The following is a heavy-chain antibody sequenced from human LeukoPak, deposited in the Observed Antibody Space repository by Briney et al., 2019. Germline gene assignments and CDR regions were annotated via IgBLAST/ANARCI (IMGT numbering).Heavy chain of an antibody. J-gene: IGHJ4*02. V-gene: IGHV3-21*01. CDR2: ISSRSSYI. D-gene: IGHD1-26*01. CDR1: GFTFSDYS. CDR3: VRDRSGSYPYYFDF. Sequence: GGSLRLSCAASGFTFSDYSMNWVRQPPGKGLEWVSSISSRSSYISYADSVKGRFTISRDNAKNSLYLEMSSLRAEDTAVYYCVRDRSGSYPYYFDFWGQGTLLTASS.